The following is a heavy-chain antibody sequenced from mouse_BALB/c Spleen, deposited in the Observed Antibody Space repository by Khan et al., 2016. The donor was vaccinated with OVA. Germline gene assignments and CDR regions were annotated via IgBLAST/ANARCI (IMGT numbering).Heavy chain of an antibody. CDR1: GYTFTSYW. Sequence: DLVKPGASVKLSCKASGYTFTSYWINWIKQRPGQGLEWIGRVSPGSGSPYYNEMFKGKTTVTVDKSSSTAYIHLNSLSSEDSAVDFCTRSNYYGNSLYAMDYWGQGTSVTVSS. CDR3: TRSNYYGNSLYAMDY. V-gene: IGHV1S41*01. D-gene: IGHD1-1*01. J-gene: IGHJ4*01. CDR2: VSPGSGSP.